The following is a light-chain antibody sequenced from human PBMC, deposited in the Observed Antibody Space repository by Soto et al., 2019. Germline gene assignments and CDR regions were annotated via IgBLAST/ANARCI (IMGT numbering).Light chain of an antibody. CDR3: LQHNSYPPT. V-gene: IGKV1-5*03. Sequence: DIQMTQSPSTLSASVGDRVTITCRASQSISSWLAWYQQKPGKAPKLLIYKACSLESGVPSRFSGTGSGTEFTLTISSLQPEDFATYYCLQHNSYPPTFGQGTKVDIK. CDR1: QSISSW. CDR2: KAC. J-gene: IGKJ1*01.